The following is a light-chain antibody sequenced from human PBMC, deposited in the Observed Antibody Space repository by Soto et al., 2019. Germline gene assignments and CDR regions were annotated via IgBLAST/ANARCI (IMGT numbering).Light chain of an antibody. Sequence: EIVLTQSPATLSLSPGEKATLSCRASQSVSSYLAWYQQKPGQAPRLLIYDASNRATGIPARFSGSGSGTDFTLTIISLEPEDFAVYYCQQRSNWPPTFGQGTKVDI. CDR2: DAS. CDR1: QSVSSY. V-gene: IGKV3-11*01. J-gene: IGKJ1*01. CDR3: QQRSNWPPT.